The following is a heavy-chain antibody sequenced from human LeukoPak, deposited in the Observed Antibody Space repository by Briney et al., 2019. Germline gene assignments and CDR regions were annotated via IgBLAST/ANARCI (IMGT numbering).Heavy chain of an antibody. CDR3: ARDVHIAAAGDY. CDR2: INPNSGGT. CDR1: GHTFTGYY. J-gene: IGHJ4*02. D-gene: IGHD6-13*01. Sequence: GASVKVSCKASGHTFTGYYMHWVQQAPGQGLEWMGWINPNSGGTNYAQKFQGRVTMTRDTYISTAYMELSRLRSDDTPVYYCARDVHIAAAGDYWGQGTLVTVSS. V-gene: IGHV1-2*02.